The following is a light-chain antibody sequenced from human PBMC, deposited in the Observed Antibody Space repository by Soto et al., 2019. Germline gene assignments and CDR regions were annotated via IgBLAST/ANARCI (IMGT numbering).Light chain of an antibody. J-gene: IGKJ4*02. CDR1: LPISNY. Sequence: DIQMTQSPSSLSASVGDRVTITCRASLPISNYLAWYQQKPGKIPNLLIYAASALQTGVSSRFSGSGYGTDFALTISNLQPDDFATYFCQLLYSYPLTFGGGTTVEF. CDR2: AAS. V-gene: IGKV1-9*01. CDR3: QLLYSYPLT.